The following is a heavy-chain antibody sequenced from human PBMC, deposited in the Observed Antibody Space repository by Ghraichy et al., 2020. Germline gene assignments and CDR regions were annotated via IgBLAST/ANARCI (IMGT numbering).Heavy chain of an antibody. CDR3: SRHEGALIEANYYYGMDV. CDR1: GVSISSSSFY. D-gene: IGHD6-13*01. Sequence: SKTLSLTCTVSGVSISSSSFYWGWIRQPPGKGLEWIGSMYYRGSTYYNPSLKSRVTISVDTSKNQLSLKLSSVTAADTADYYCSRHEGALIEANYYYGMDVWGQGTTVTVSS. J-gene: IGHJ6*02. CDR2: MYYRGST. V-gene: IGHV4-39*01.